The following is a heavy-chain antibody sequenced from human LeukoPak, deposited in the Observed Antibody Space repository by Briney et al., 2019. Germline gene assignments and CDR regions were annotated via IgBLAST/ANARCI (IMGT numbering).Heavy chain of an antibody. V-gene: IGHV3-23*01. CDR2: ISGSGGIT. CDR3: AKDENPGLYYYAMDV. Sequence: GGSLRLSYAAFGFTFSSYAMNWVRQAPGKGLEWVSAISGSGGITYYADSVKGRFTISRDNSKNTLYLQINSLRAEDTALYYCAKDENPGLYYYAMDVWGQGTTVTVSS. J-gene: IGHJ6*02. CDR1: GFTFSSYA.